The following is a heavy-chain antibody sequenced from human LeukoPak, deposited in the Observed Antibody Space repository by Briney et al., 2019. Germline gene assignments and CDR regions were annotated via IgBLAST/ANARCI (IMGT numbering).Heavy chain of an antibody. V-gene: IGHV3-21*01. CDR3: ASFGGEQWRTY. Sequence: GGSLRLSCVASGFTFSSYSMNWVRQAPGKGLEWVSSISSSSSYIYYADSVKGRFTISRDNAKNSLYLQMNSLRAEDTAVYYCASFGGEQWRTYWGQGTLVTVSS. D-gene: IGHD6-19*01. CDR2: ISSSSSYI. CDR1: GFTFSSYS. J-gene: IGHJ4*02.